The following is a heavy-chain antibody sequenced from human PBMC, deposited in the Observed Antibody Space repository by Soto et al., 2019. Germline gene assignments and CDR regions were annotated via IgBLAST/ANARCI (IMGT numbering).Heavy chain of an antibody. CDR1: GFPFSDYA. D-gene: IGHD1-26*01. V-gene: IGHV3-23*01. CDR2: IGGSGRDT. Sequence: DVRLLDSGGGLVQPGGSLRLLCAASGFPFSDYAMSWVRQAPGKGLEWVSAIGGSGRDTYYADSVKDRFIISSDNSKNTVSLQMNSLRAEDTALYYCAKDEVGATRHWGQGTLVIVSS. J-gene: IGHJ4*02. CDR3: AKDEVGATRH.